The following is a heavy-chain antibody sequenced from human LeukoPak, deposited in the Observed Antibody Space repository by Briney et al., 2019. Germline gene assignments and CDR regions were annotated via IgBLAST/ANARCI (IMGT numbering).Heavy chain of an antibody. CDR1: GGTFSSYA. V-gene: IGHV1-69*13. CDR3: ARDRVRGNWAFDI. J-gene: IGHJ3*02. Sequence: SVKVSCKASGGTFSSYAISWVRQAPGQGLEWMGGIIPIFGTANYAQKFQGRVTITADESTSTAYMELSSLRSEDTAVYYCARDRVRGNWAFDIWGQGTMVTVSS. D-gene: IGHD2-2*01. CDR2: IIPIFGTA.